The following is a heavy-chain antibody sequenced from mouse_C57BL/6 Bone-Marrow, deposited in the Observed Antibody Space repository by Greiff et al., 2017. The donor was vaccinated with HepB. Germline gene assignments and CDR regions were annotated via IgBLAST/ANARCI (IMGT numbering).Heavy chain of an antibody. D-gene: IGHD2-4*01. J-gene: IGHJ2*01. Sequence: VQLQQSGPVLVKPGASVKMSCKASGYTFTDYYMNWVKQSHGKSLEWIGVINPYNGGTSYNQKFKGKATLTVDKSSSTAYMQLSSLTSEDSAVYYCARGLHYFDYWGQGTTLTVSS. CDR2: INPYNGGT. V-gene: IGHV1-19*01. CDR1: GYTFTDYY. CDR3: ARGLHYFDY.